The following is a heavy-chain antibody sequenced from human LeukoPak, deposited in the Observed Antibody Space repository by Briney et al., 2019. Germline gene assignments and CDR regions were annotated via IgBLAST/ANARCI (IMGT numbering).Heavy chain of an antibody. V-gene: IGHV4-34*01. CDR3: ARGRRDFWSGYYPYGMDV. D-gene: IGHD3-3*01. CDR2: INHSGST. J-gene: IGHJ6*02. CDR1: GGSFSGYY. Sequence: SETLSLTCAVYGGSFSGYYWSWIRQPPGKGLEWIGEINHSGSTNYNPSLKSRVTISVNTSKNQFSLKLSSVTAADTAVYYCARGRRDFWSGYYPYGMDVWGQGTTVTVSS.